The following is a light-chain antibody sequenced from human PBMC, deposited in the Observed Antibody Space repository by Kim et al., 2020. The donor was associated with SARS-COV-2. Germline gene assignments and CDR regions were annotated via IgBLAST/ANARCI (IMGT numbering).Light chain of an antibody. CDR3: NSYAGSNTLV. J-gene: IGLJ1*01. CDR2: EVS. CDR1: SSDIGAYNY. Sequence: GQSITISCTGTSSDIGAYNYVSWYRQHPGRAPTLMIYEVSERPSGISSRFSGSKSGNTASLTISRLQAEDEADYYCNSYAGSNTLVFGSGTRSPS. V-gene: IGLV2-14*03.